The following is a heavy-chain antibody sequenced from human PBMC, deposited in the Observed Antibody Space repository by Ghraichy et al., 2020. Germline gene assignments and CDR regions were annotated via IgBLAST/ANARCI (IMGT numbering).Heavy chain of an antibody. Sequence: GESLNISCAASGFTFSSYWMHWVRQAPGKGLVWVSRINSDGSSTSYADSVKGRFTISRDNAKNTLYLQMNSLRAEDTAVYYCARDSGTYYDFWSGYYTGGYFDYWGQGTLVTVSS. CDR1: GFTFSSYW. CDR3: ARDSGTYYDFWSGYYTGGYFDY. V-gene: IGHV3-74*01. CDR2: INSDGSST. J-gene: IGHJ4*02. D-gene: IGHD3-3*01.